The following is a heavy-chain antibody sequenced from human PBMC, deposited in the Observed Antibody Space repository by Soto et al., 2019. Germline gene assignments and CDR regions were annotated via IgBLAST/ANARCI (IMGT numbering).Heavy chain of an antibody. CDR3: ARHAVCSGGSCYNAFDI. Sequence: QLQLQESGPGLVKPSETLSLTCTVSGGSISSSSYYWGWIRQPPGKGLEWIGSIYYSGSTYYNPSLKSRVTISVDTSKNQFSLKLSSVNAADTDVYYCARHAVCSGGSCYNAFDIWGQGTMVTVSS. J-gene: IGHJ3*02. D-gene: IGHD2-15*01. CDR1: GGSISSSSYY. V-gene: IGHV4-39*01. CDR2: IYYSGST.